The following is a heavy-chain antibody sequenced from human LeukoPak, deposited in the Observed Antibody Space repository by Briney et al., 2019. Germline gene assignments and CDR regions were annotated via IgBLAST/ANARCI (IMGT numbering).Heavy chain of an antibody. CDR2: IKQDGSEK. J-gene: IGHJ3*02. D-gene: IGHD2-2*02. Sequence: PGGSLRLSCAASGFTFSSYWMSWVRQAPGKGLEWVANIKQDGSEKYYVDSVKGRFTISRDNAKNSLYLQMNSLRAEDTAVYYCARELGYCSSTSCYTQGAFDIWGQGTMVTVSS. V-gene: IGHV3-7*01. CDR1: GFTFSSYW. CDR3: ARELGYCSSTSCYTQGAFDI.